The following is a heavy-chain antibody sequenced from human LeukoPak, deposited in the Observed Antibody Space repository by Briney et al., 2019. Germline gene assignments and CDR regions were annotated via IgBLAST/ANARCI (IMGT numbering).Heavy chain of an antibody. CDR2: ITWNGGDM. CDR1: GFTFADYA. Sequence: PGGSLRLSCAASGFTFADYAMHWVRQAPGKGLEWVSTITWNGGDMGYADSVKGRFTISRDNAKNSLYLQMNSLRAEDTALYYCAKGFSSGRAEPDYWGQGTLVTVSS. D-gene: IGHD3-22*01. J-gene: IGHJ4*02. V-gene: IGHV3-9*01. CDR3: AKGFSSGRAEPDY.